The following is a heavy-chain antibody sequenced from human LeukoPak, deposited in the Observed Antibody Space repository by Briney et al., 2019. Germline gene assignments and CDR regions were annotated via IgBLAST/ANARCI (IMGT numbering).Heavy chain of an antibody. Sequence: SETLSLTCTVSGGSISSYYWSWIRQPAGKGLEWIGRIYTSGSTNYNPSLKSRVTMSVDTSKNQFSLKLSSVTAADTAVYYRARERGTGYSSSWYDYWGQGTLVTVSS. V-gene: IGHV4-4*07. D-gene: IGHD6-13*01. CDR3: ARERGTGYSSSWYDY. J-gene: IGHJ4*02. CDR2: IYTSGST. CDR1: GGSISSYY.